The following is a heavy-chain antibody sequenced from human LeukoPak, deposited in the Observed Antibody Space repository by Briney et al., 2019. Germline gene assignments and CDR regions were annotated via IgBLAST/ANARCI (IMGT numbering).Heavy chain of an antibody. D-gene: IGHD3-10*01. CDR3: ARGYYSSGSFYNY. J-gene: IGHJ4*02. CDR2: IDPNMGNT. V-gene: IGHV1-8*02. Sequence: ASVKVSCKASGYTFRSYSISWVRQATGQGLEWMAWIDPNMGNTAYAQKFEGRVTLTRDTSISTAYMELSSLRSEDTAVYYCARGYYSSGSFYNYWGQGTLVTVSS. CDR1: GYTFRSYS.